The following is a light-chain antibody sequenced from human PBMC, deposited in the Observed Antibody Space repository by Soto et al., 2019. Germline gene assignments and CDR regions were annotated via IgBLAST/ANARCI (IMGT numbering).Light chain of an antibody. CDR1: SNDVGSYNL. CDR3: CSYAGSSTLWV. CDR2: EGS. J-gene: IGLJ3*02. V-gene: IGLV2-23*01. Sequence: QSALTQPASVSGSPGQSITISCTGTSNDVGSYNLVSWYQQHPGKAPKLMIYEGSKRPSGVSHRFSGSKSGNTASLTISGLQAEDEADYYCCSYAGSSTLWVFGGGTQLTVL.